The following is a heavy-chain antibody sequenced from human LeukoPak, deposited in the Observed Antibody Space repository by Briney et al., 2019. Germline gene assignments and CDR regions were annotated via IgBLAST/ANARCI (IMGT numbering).Heavy chain of an antibody. Sequence: ASVKVSCKASGGTFSSYAISRVRQAPGQGLEWMGGIIPIFGTANYAQKFQGRVTITTDESTSTAYMELSSLRSEDTAVYYCAREVSGSYQGSFFDYWGQGTLVTVSS. V-gene: IGHV1-69*05. J-gene: IGHJ4*02. D-gene: IGHD1-26*01. CDR3: AREVSGSYQGSFFDY. CDR1: GGTFSSYA. CDR2: IIPIFGTA.